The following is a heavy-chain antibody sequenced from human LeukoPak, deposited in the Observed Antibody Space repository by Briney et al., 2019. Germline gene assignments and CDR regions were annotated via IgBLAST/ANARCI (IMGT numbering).Heavy chain of an antibody. V-gene: IGHV4-59*01. CDR2: IYYSGST. Sequence: SETLSLTCTVSGGSISSYYWSWIRQPPGKGLEWIGYIYYSGSTNYNPSLKSRVTISVDTSKNQFSLKMSSVTAADTAVYYCARGRRRDAFDIWGQGTMVTVSS. J-gene: IGHJ3*02. CDR3: ARGRRRDAFDI. CDR1: GGSISSYY.